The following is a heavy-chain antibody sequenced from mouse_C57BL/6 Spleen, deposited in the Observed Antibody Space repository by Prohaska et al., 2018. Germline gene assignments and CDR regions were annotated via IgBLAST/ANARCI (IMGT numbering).Heavy chain of an antibody. CDR2: IYPGSSNF. J-gene: IGHJ2*03. V-gene: IGHV1-76*01. Sequence: QVQLKQSGAELVRPGASVKLSCKASGYTFTDYYINWVKQRPGQGLEWIARIYPGSSNFYYNEKFKGKAALTEVTSSRTAYTKLRNQRREDWAVQGGGRGEGKTWLRLDYWRQRTSLTVYS. CDR1: GYTFTDYY. CDR3: GRGEGKTWLRLDY. D-gene: IGHD3-2*02.